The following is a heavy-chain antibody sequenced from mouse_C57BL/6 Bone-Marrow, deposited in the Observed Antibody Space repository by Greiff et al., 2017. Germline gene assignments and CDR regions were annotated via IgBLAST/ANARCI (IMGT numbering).Heavy chain of an antibody. J-gene: IGHJ2*01. CDR3: AREGWFYFDY. CDR2: IDPSDSYT. V-gene: IGHV1-69*01. CDR1: GYTFTSYW. Sequence: QVQLQQPGAELVMPGASVKLSCKASGYTFTSYWMHWVKQRPGQGLEWIGEIDPSDSYTNYHQKFKGKSTLTVDKSSSTAYMQLSSLTSEDSAVYYCAREGWFYFDYWGQGTTLTVSS. D-gene: IGHD2-3*01.